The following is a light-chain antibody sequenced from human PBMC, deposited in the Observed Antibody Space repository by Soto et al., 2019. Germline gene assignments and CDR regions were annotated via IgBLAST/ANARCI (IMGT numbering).Light chain of an antibody. Sequence: QSVLTQPPSASGTPGQRVTISCSGSSSNIGSNAVNWYQHLPGTAPKLLMHSNNQRPSGVPDRFSGSKSGTSASLAISGLQSEDEADYYCAAWDDTLNGPVFGGGTKVTVL. CDR2: SNN. CDR1: SSNIGSNA. J-gene: IGLJ2*01. V-gene: IGLV1-44*01. CDR3: AAWDDTLNGPV.